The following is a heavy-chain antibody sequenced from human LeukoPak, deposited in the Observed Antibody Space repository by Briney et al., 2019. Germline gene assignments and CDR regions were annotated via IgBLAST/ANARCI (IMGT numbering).Heavy chain of an antibody. D-gene: IGHD6-13*01. CDR1: GYTFTSYG. Sequence: GASVKVSCKASGYTFTSYGISWVRQAPGQGLEWVGWISAYNGNTNYAQKLQGRVTMTTDTSTSTAYMELRSLRSDDTAVYYCARDRQYSSSWYWSEWFDPWGQGTLVTVSS. CDR3: ARDRQYSSSWYWSEWFDP. J-gene: IGHJ5*02. V-gene: IGHV1-18*04. CDR2: ISAYNGNT.